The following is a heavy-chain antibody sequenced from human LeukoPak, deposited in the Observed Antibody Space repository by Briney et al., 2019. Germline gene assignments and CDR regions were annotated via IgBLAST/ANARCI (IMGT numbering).Heavy chain of an antibody. D-gene: IGHD5-18*01. CDR3: ARHGRNVDTAMEKGVHFDY. CDR1: GFTYSSYA. J-gene: IGHJ4*02. Sequence: TGGSLRLSCAASGFTYSSYAMHWVRQAPGKGLEWVAVISYDGSNKYYADSVKGRFTISRDNSKNTLYLQMNSLRAEDTAVYYCARHGRNVDTAMEKGVHFDYWGQGTLVTVSS. V-gene: IGHV3-30*04. CDR2: ISYDGSNK.